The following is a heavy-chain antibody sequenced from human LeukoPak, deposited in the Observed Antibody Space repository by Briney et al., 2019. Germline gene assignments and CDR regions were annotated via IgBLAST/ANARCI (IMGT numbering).Heavy chain of an antibody. CDR2: IYYSGST. J-gene: IGHJ4*02. CDR3: ARQVQGVIRPDY. CDR1: GGSISSSGQY. Sequence: ETLSLTCTVSGGSISSSGQYWGWIRQPPGKGLEWIGTIYYSGSTYYNPSLKSRVTVSVDTSKNQFSLKLSSVTAADTAVYYCARQVQGVIRPDYWGQGTLVTVSS. D-gene: IGHD1-1*01. V-gene: IGHV4-39*01.